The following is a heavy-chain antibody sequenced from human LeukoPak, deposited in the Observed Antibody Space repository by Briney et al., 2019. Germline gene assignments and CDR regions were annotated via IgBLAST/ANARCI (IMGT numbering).Heavy chain of an antibody. V-gene: IGHV3-30*18. CDR2: ISYDGSNK. J-gene: IGHJ4*02. Sequence: GGPLRLLCAASGFTFSSYRMHWVRQAPGKVLELVAVISYDGSNKYYADSVKGRFTISRDNSKNTLYQQMNSLRAEDTAVYYCAKGQGPDYWGQGTLVTVSS. CDR1: GFTFSSYR. CDR3: AKGQGPDY.